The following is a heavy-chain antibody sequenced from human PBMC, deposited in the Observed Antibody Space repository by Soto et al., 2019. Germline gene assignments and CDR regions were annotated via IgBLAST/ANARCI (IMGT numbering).Heavy chain of an antibody. CDR2: ISYDGSNK. CDR1: GFTFSSCA. V-gene: IGHV3-30-3*01. Sequence: QVQLVESGGGVVQPGRSLRLSCAASGFTFSSCAMHWVRQAPGKGLEWVALISYDGSNKYYADSVKGRFTISRDNSKNTLYLQMNSLRAEDTAVYYCARDKRDLRFLAWSYYFDYWGQGTLVTVSS. D-gene: IGHD3-3*01. CDR3: ARDKRDLRFLAWSYYFDY. J-gene: IGHJ4*02.